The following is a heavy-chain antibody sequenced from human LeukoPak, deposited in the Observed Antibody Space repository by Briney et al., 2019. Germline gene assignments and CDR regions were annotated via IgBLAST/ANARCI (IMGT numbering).Heavy chain of an antibody. CDR2: IYYSGTT. D-gene: IGHD2-8*01. V-gene: IGHV4-39*01. Sequence: PSETLSLTCTVSGGSISSSNYYWGWLRQPPGKGLEWIGSIYYSGTTHYNPSLRSRITITVDSAENHFSLTLPSVTAADTAVYYCATVYTPNGEYNWYRDLWGRGTLVTVSS. J-gene: IGHJ2*01. CDR3: ATVYTPNGEYNWYRDL. CDR1: GGSISSSNYY.